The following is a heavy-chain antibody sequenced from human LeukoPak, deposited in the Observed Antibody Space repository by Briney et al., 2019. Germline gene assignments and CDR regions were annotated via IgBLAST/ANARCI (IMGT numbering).Heavy chain of an antibody. CDR2: ISSSSSYI. D-gene: IGHD1-26*01. CDR1: GFTFSSYS. CDR3: ARAGGSYSRGATHYYYMDV. Sequence: GGSLRLSCAASGFTFSSYSMNWVRQAPGKGLEWVSSISSSSSYIYYADSVKGRFTISRDNAKNSLYLQMNSLRAEDTAVYYCARAGGSYSRGATHYYYMDVWGKGTTVTVSS. J-gene: IGHJ6*03. V-gene: IGHV3-21*01.